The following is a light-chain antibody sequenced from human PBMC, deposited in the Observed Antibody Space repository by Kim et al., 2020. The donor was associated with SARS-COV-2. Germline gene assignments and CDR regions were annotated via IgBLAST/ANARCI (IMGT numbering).Light chain of an antibody. J-gene: IGKJ1*01. CDR1: QSVHTW. CDR2: DVS. V-gene: IGKV1-5*01. CDR3: QQYNRYSRT. Sequence: ASVGDRVTITCRASQSVHTWLAWYQHKPGKAPKLLIYDVSTLESGVPSRFSGSGSGTEFTLTISSLQPDDFATYYCQQYNRYSRTFGQGTKVDIK.